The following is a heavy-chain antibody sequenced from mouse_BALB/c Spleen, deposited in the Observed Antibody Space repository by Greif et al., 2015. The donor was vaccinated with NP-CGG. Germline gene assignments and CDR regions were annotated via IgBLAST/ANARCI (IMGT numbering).Heavy chain of an antibody. J-gene: IGHJ4*01. CDR3: ARDYGSLYYAMDY. CDR1: GFTFSSFG. CDR2: ISSGSSTI. V-gene: IGHV5-17*02. Sequence: EVKVEESGGGLVQPGGSRKLSCAASGFTFSSFGMHWVRQAPEKGLEWVAYISSGSSTIYYADTVKGRFTISRDNPKNTLFLQMTSLRSEDTAMYYCARDYGSLYYAMDYWGQGTSVTVSS. D-gene: IGHD1-2*01.